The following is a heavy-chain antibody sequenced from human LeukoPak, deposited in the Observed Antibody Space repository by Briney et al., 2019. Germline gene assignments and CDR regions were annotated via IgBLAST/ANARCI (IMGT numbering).Heavy chain of an antibody. J-gene: IGHJ6*03. Sequence: GGPLRLSCAASGFTFSKSWMHWVRQAPGKGLGWVSRINSDGKTTTYADSVKGRFTISRDNAKNSLYLQMNSLRAEDTAVYYCVRGSLASGVVVYYYYYLDVWGKGTTVTVSS. V-gene: IGHV3-74*01. CDR3: VRGSLASGVVVYYYYYLDV. D-gene: IGHD3-3*01. CDR2: INSDGKTT. CDR1: GFTFSKSW.